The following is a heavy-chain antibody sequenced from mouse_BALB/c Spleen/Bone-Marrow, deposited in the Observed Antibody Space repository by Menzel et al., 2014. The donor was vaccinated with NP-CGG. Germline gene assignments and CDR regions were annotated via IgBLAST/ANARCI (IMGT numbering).Heavy chain of an antibody. J-gene: IGHJ3*01. CDR1: GYTFTNYW. CDR2: IYPGDGDT. D-gene: IGHD1-2*01. Sequence: QVQLKESGAELARPGASVKLSCKASGYTFTNYWLQWVKQRPGQGLEWTGAIYPGDGDTRYTQKFKGKATLTADKSSSTAYMQLSSLASEDSAVYYCARGGITTAPFAYWGQGTLVTVSA. V-gene: IGHV1-87*01. CDR3: ARGGITTAPFAY.